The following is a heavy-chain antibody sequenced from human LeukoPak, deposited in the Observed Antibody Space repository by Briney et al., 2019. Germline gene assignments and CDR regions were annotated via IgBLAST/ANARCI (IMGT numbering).Heavy chain of an antibody. CDR3: AKSGLAYCGGDCTNWFDP. D-gene: IGHD2-21*01. V-gene: IGHV3-30*02. J-gene: IGHJ5*02. Sequence: GGSLRLSCAASGFTFSSYGTHWVRQAPGKGLEWVAFIRYDGSNKYYADSVKGRFTISRDNSKNTLYLQMNSLRAEDTAEYYCAKSGLAYCGGDCTNWFDPWGQGTLVTVSS. CDR1: GFTFSSYG. CDR2: IRYDGSNK.